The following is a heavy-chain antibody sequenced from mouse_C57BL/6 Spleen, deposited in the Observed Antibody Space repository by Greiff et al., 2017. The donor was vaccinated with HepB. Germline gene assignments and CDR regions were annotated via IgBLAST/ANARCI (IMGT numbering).Heavy chain of an antibody. D-gene: IGHD3-3*01. V-gene: IGHV1-81*01. Sequence: QVQLQQSGAELARPGASVKLSCKASGYTFTSYGISWVKQSTGQGLEWIGEVNPRSGNTYYNEKFKGKATLTADKSSSPTYMELRSLTSEGSAVYFCARRDRYYFDYWGQGTTLTVSS. CDR3: ARRDRYYFDY. CDR1: GYTFTSYG. CDR2: VNPRSGNT. J-gene: IGHJ2*01.